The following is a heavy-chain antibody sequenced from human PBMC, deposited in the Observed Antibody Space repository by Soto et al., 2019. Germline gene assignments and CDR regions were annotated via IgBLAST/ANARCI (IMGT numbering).Heavy chain of an antibody. D-gene: IGHD3-16*01. CDR1: GYAFKNYA. J-gene: IGHJ2*01. CDR3: ARGFSYGSYWFFDL. CDR2: ITVYNGNT. Sequence: QVQLVQSGGEVREPGASVKVSCEASGYAFKNYAITWVRQAPGPGLEWMGWITVYNGNTNYAEGLQGRVTMTTDTSTNTAYMELWRLRSDDTAVYFCARGFSYGSYWFFDLWGRGTLVTVSS. V-gene: IGHV1-18*04.